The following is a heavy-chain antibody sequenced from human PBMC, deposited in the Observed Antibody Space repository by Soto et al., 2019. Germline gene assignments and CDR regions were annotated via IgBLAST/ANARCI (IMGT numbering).Heavy chain of an antibody. CDR1: GFDFRKAW. V-gene: IGHV3-15*01. CDR3: AAGTGRTDLDY. D-gene: IGHD2-2*01. J-gene: IGHJ4*02. CDR2: LMSKTDGGTT. Sequence: EVQLVESGGGLVKPGGSLRLSCAASGFDFRKAWMSWVRQAPGKGLEWVGRLMSKTDGGTTVYAAPVKGRFTISRDDSKNTLYLQMSSLNTEDTAVYYCAAGTGRTDLDYWGQGTLVTVSS.